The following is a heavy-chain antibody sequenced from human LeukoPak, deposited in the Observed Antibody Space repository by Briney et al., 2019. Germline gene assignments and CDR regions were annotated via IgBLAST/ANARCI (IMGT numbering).Heavy chain of an antibody. CDR1: GGHISSYY. J-gene: IGHJ6*03. CDR2: NYYRRST. CDR3: ARRYDSTLYYYYYMDV. D-gene: IGHD3-22*01. V-gene: IGHV4-59*08. Sequence: SEPLSLMCSVSGGHISSYYWSWLQQPPAKELDWIGYNYYRRSTNYNPFLKRRLTISVDTSKNQFSLKLSSVTAADTAVYYCARRYDSTLYYYYYMDVWGKGTTVTVSS.